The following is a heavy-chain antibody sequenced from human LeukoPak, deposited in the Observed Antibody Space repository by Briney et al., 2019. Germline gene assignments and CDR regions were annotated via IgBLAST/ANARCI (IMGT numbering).Heavy chain of an antibody. CDR2: ISIYSGHT. V-gene: IGHV1-18*01. CDR1: GYTFNTNG. CDR3: ERGRRSWYDGSGPPYIRFYY. J-gene: IGHJ4*02. Sequence: ASVKVSCKASGYTFNTNGLSVVRPGPGQGLERMGWISIYSGHTQSAQKVQGRVTMTTDTCANTAYIELRSMRSDDTAVYYCERGRRSWYDGSGPPYIRFYYSGPGTLVTVSS. D-gene: IGHD3-22*01.